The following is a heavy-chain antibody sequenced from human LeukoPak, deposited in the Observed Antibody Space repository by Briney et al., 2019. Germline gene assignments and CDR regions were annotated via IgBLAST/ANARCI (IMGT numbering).Heavy chain of an antibody. V-gene: IGHV1-2*02. D-gene: IGHD5-12*01. J-gene: IGHJ4*02. CDR3: ARTSGYDYYFDY. CDR1: GYTFTGYY. Sequence: ASVKVSCKASGYTFTGYYMHWVRQAPGQGLEWMGWIDPNSGGTNYAQKFQGRVTMTRDTSISTAYMELSRLRSDDTAVYYCARTSGYDYYFDYWGQGTLVTVSS. CDR2: IDPNSGGT.